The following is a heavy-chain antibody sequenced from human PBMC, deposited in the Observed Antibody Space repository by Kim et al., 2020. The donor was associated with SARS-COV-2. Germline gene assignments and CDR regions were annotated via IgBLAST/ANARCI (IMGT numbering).Heavy chain of an antibody. Sequence: GGSLRLSCAASGFTFSSYGMHWVRQAPGKGLEWVAVISYDGSNKYYADSVKGRFTISRDNSKNTLYLQMNSLRAEDTAVYYCAKMSIAVAPGDYWGQGTLVTVSS. D-gene: IGHD6-19*01. J-gene: IGHJ4*02. V-gene: IGHV3-30*18. CDR1: GFTFSSYG. CDR3: AKMSIAVAPGDY. CDR2: ISYDGSNK.